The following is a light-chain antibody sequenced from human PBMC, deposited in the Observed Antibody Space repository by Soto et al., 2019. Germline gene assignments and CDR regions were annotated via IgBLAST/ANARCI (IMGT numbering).Light chain of an antibody. J-gene: IGKJ1*01. Sequence: PGERATLSCRASQSVNSNYLAWYQRKPGQAPRLLIYGASNRATDIPYRFSASGSGTDFTLTITRLEAEDFAVYYCQQYDSTPPTFGQGTKVEVK. CDR2: GAS. CDR1: QSVNSNY. CDR3: QQYDSTPPT. V-gene: IGKV3-20*01.